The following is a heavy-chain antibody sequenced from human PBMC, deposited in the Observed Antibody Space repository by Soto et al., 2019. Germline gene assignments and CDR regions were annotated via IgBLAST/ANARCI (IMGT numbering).Heavy chain of an antibody. D-gene: IGHD6-13*01. Sequence: GGSLRLSCAASGFTFSSYWMSWVRQAPGKGLGWVANIKQDGSEKYYVDSVKGRFAISRDNAKNSLYLQMNSLRAEDTAVYYCARDRPGIAAAGTGWFDPWGQGTLVTVSS. CDR3: ARDRPGIAAAGTGWFDP. J-gene: IGHJ5*02. V-gene: IGHV3-7*01. CDR1: GFTFSSYW. CDR2: IKQDGSEK.